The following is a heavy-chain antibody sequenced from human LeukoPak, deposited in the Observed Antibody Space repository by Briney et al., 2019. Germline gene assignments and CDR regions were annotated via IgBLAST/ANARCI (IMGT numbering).Heavy chain of an antibody. D-gene: IGHD2-15*01. CDR2: ISGSGDGT. Sequence: PGGSLRLSCAASGFTFSNYAMSWVRQAPGKGLEWVSAISGSGDGTYYPDSVKDRFIISRDNSKNTLYLQMNSLRSEDTAVYYCARELVAASYYFDYWGQGTLVTVSS. CDR1: GFTFSNYA. CDR3: ARELVAASYYFDY. V-gene: IGHV3-23*01. J-gene: IGHJ4*02.